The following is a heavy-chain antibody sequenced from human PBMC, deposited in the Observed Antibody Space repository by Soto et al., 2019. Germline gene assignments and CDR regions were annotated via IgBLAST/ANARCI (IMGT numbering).Heavy chain of an antibody. Sequence: PXEALRLSCAACGFTFTSYAMNGVRQTPTKGLEWVSAISAGGDNTYYRDSVRGRFTISRDNSRNTLYLQMNSLTAEDTAVYYCAAHSEPTSGAINYWGQRTLVTVSS. D-gene: IGHD2-21*01. CDR1: GFTFTSYA. V-gene: IGHV3-23*01. J-gene: IGHJ4*02. CDR3: AAHSEPTSGAINY. CDR2: ISAGGDNT.